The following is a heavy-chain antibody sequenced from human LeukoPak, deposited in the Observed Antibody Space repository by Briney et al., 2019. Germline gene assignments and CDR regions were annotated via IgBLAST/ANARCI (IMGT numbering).Heavy chain of an antibody. Sequence: RGSLRLSCAASGFTVSSNYMSWVRQAPGKRLEWVSFIYSGGSTYYADSVKGRFTISSDNSKNTLYLQMNSLRVEDTAVYYCARVGEGAAKDWGQGTLVTVSS. CDR1: GFTVSSNY. CDR2: IYSGGST. D-gene: IGHD1-26*01. V-gene: IGHV3-53*01. J-gene: IGHJ4*02. CDR3: ARVGEGAAKD.